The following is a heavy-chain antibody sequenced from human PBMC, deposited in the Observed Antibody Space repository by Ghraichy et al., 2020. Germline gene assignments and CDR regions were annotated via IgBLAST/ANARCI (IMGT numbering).Heavy chain of an antibody. V-gene: IGHV2-5*02. J-gene: IGHJ4*02. D-gene: IGHD4/OR15-4a*01. CDR3: ARERFGALGADRPFDY. CDR2: IYWDSDT. CDR1: EFSLATTGVG. Sequence: SGPTLVKPTQTLTLTCTFSEFSLATTGVGVGWIRQPPGKALEWLAPIYWDSDTRYSPSLKSRLTITKDTSKNQVVLIMTNMDTVDTATYYCARERFGALGADRPFDYWGQGTLVTFSS.